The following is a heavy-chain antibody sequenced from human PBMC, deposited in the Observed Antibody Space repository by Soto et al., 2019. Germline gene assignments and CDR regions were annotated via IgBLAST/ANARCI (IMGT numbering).Heavy chain of an antibody. CDR2: ISYDGSNE. V-gene: IGHV3-30*18. D-gene: IGHD3-10*01. J-gene: IGHJ6*02. Sequence: QVQLVESGGGVVQPGRSLRLSCAASGFAFSSYGMYWARQAPGKGLEWVAVISYDGSNEYYGDSVKGRFSISRDKSKNTVYLQMNSLRAEHTAVYYCAKEGGQGFGYHGMDVWGQGTTVTVSS. CDR3: AKEGGQGFGYHGMDV. CDR1: GFAFSSYG.